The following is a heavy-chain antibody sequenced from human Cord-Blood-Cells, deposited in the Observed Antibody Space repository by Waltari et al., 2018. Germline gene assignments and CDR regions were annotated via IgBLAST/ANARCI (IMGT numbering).Heavy chain of an antibody. CDR3: ARVVEEWLLFDY. V-gene: IGHV4-38-2*01. D-gene: IGHD3-3*01. CDR2: IYHSGST. J-gene: IGHJ4*02. CDR1: GYSIRSGYY. Sequence: QVQLQESGPGLVKPSETLSLTCAVSGYSIRSGYYWGWIRQPPGKGLEWIGSIYHSGSTYYNPSLKSRVTISVDTSKNQFSLKLSSVTAADTAVYYCARVVEEWLLFDYWGQGTLVTVSS.